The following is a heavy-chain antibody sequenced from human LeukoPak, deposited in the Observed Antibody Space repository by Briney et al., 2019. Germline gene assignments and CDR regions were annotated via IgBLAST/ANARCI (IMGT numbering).Heavy chain of an antibody. CDR2: IYPGDSDT. D-gene: IGHD6-19*01. J-gene: IGHJ4*02. V-gene: IGHV5-51*01. Sequence: GGSLKISWKGSGSRFTSYWIGGVRQMPGKGLEGMGIIYPGDSDTRYSTSFQGQVTISADKSISTAYLQWSSLKASDTAMYYCARSASFSGWYYFDYWGQGTLVTVSS. CDR3: ARSASFSGWYYFDY. CDR1: GSRFTSYW.